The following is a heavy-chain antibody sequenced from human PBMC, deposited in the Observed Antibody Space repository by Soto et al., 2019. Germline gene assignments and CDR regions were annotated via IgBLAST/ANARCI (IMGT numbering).Heavy chain of an antibody. CDR1: GFTFSSYA. CDR2: ISSDGNIQ. Sequence: PGGSLRLSCAASGFTFSSYAMHWVRQAPGKGLEWLTVISSDGNIQYYTDSVEGRFTISRDNSRYTLYLQMNNLRVEDTAVYYCAKDWGVHSSGRTYYYDYWGQGTLVTVSS. CDR3: AKDWGVHSSGRTYYYDY. J-gene: IGHJ4*02. V-gene: IGHV3-30*18. D-gene: IGHD6-19*01.